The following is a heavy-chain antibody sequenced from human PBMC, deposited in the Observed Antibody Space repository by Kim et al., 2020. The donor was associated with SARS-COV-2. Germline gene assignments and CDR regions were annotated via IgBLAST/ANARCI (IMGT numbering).Heavy chain of an antibody. CDR2: IYYSGST. CDR1: GGSISSYY. D-gene: IGHD2-15*01. CDR3: ARDRGYCSGGSCRDAFDI. J-gene: IGHJ3*02. V-gene: IGHV4-59*01. Sequence: SETLSLTCTVSGGSISSYYWSWIRQPPGKGLEWIGYIYYSGSTNYNPSLKSRVTISVDTSKNQFSLKLSSVTAADTAVYYCARDRGYCSGGSCRDAFDI.